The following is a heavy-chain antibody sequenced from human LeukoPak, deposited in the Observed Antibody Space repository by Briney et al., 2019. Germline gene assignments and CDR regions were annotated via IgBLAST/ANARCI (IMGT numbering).Heavy chain of an antibody. J-gene: IGHJ4*02. CDR3: ARVGISGGVDFDY. D-gene: IGHD2-15*01. CDR2: IYYSGDT. V-gene: IGHV4-31*03. Sequence: SQTLSLTCTVSGYSISNGAYYWDCIRQHPGKGLEWIGYIYYSGDTYYNPSLKSRTTISVDTSKNQFSLELNSVTVADTAVYYCARVGISGGVDFDYWGQGTLVTVSS. CDR1: GYSISNGAYY.